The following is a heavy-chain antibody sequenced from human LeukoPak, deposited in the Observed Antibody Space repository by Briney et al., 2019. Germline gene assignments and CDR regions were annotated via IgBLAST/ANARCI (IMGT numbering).Heavy chain of an antibody. CDR1: GGSISSYY. V-gene: IGHV4-59*01. Sequence: SETLSLTCTVSGGSISSYYWSWIRQPPGKGLEWIGYIYYSGSTNYNPSLKSRVTISVDTSKNQFSLKLSSVTAADTAVYYCARGRWYSGSYQSVNFDYWGQGTLVTVSS. J-gene: IGHJ4*02. D-gene: IGHD1-26*01. CDR2: IYYSGST. CDR3: ARGRWYSGSYQSVNFDY.